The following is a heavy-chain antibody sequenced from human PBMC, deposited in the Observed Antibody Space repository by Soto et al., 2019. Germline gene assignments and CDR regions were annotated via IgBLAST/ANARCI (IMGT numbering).Heavy chain of an antibody. CDR1: GGTFSTFG. D-gene: IGHD3-16*01. CDR2: IIPFFGTA. V-gene: IGHV1-69*13. Sequence: SSVKVSCKTSGGTFSTFGISWVRQAPGQGLEWMGGIIPFFGTAEYSQKFEDRITITADESTNTVYMDLRSLTSEDTALYYFARTAPIDSGEEYYYDFWGQGALVTVSS. J-gene: IGHJ4*02. CDR3: ARTAPIDSGEEYYYDF.